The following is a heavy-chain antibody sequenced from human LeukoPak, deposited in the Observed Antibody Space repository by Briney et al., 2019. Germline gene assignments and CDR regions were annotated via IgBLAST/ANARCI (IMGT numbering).Heavy chain of an antibody. Sequence: ETLSLTCTVSGGSVSSFYWSWVRQAPGKGLEWVSAISGSGGSTYYADSVKGRFTISRDNSKNTLYLQMNSLRAEDTAVYYCAHMVDIVATIREVAFDIWGQGTVVTVSS. V-gene: IGHV3-23*01. D-gene: IGHD5-12*01. CDR1: GGSVSSFY. CDR3: AHMVDIVATIREVAFDI. CDR2: ISGSGGST. J-gene: IGHJ3*02.